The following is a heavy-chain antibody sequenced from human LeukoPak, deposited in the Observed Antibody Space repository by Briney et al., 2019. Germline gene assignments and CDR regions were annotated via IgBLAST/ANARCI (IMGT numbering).Heavy chain of an antibody. V-gene: IGHV4-59*01. J-gene: IGHJ4*02. CDR2: IYYSGST. Sequence: SETLSLTCTVSGGSISSYYWSWIRHPPGKGLEWIGYIYYSGSTNFNPSLKSRVTISVDTSKNQFSLKLSSVTAADTAVYYCARSDYGDYVGYFDYWGQGTLVTVSS. D-gene: IGHD4-17*01. CDR3: ARSDYGDYVGYFDY. CDR1: GGSISSYY.